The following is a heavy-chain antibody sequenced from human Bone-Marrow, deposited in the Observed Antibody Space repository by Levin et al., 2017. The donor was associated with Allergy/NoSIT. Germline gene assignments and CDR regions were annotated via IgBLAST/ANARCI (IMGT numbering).Heavy chain of an antibody. J-gene: IGHJ2*01. V-gene: IGHV4-59*01. D-gene: IGHD2/OR15-2a*01. CDR3: ARGRLYWYFDL. Sequence: KPSETLSLTCSVSGDSINSDYWSWIRQPPGKGPEWIGYLYYSGSTNYNPSLKSRVTMSIDRSKNQFSLRLRSVTAADTAVYYCARGRLYWYFDLWGRGTLVTVSS. CDR1: GDSINSDY. CDR2: LYYSGST.